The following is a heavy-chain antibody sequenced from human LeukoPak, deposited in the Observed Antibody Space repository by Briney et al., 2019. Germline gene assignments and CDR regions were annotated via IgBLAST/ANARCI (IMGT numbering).Heavy chain of an antibody. CDR1: GDSITSGDYY. V-gene: IGHV4-30-4*01. CDR2: IYFSGST. Sequence: MTSETLSLTCTVSGDSITSGDYYWSWIRQPPGKGLEWIGYIYFSGSTYYNPSLENRLTISLDTSKNQFSLKLSSVTAADTAVYFCARALVVTALYFDYWGQGTLVTVSS. CDR3: ARALVVTALYFDY. J-gene: IGHJ4*02. D-gene: IGHD2-21*02.